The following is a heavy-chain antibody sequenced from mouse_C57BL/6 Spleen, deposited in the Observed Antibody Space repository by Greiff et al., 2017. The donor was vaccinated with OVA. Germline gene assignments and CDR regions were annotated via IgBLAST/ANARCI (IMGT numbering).Heavy chain of an antibody. CDR1: GFTFSSYA. J-gene: IGHJ1*03. CDR3: ARNTDYSTHYCYYGV. V-gene: IGHV5-4*03. CDR2: ISDGGSYT. Sequence: EVMLVESGGGLVKPGGSLKLSCAASGFTFSSYAMSWVRQTPEKRLEWVATISDGGSYTYYPDNVKGRFTISRDNAQNNLDRPMSHLKSEDTSMYYFARNTDYSTHYCYYGVWGTVTTVTVSS. D-gene: IGHD1-1*01.